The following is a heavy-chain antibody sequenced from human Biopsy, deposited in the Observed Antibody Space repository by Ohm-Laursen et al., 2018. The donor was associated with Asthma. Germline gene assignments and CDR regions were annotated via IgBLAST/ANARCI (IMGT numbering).Heavy chain of an antibody. CDR2: LIPVLGTP. CDR1: GDSFSNYA. J-gene: IGHJ6*02. V-gene: IGHV1-69*13. D-gene: IGHD5-12*01. CDR3: ARGYSGSDRIVYYYSGLEV. Sequence: SVKVSCKASGDSFSNYAISWVRQAPGQGLEWMGGLIPVLGTPDHAQMFEGRVTITAGESTSTAYMELSSLSPEDTAVYYCARGYSGSDRIVYYYSGLEVWGQGTTATVSS.